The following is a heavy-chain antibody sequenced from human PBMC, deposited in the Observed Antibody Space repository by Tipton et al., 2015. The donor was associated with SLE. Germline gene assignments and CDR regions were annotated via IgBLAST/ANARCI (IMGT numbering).Heavy chain of an antibody. J-gene: IGHJ4*02. CDR3: AGSSGPRDY. Sequence: TLSLTCAVYGGSFSGYYWSWIRQPPGKGLEWIGETNHSGSTNYNPSLKSRVTISVDTSKNQFSLKLSSVTAADTAVYYCAGSSGPRDYWGQGTLVTVSS. V-gene: IGHV4-34*01. CDR1: GGSFSGYY. D-gene: IGHD6-19*01. CDR2: TNHSGST.